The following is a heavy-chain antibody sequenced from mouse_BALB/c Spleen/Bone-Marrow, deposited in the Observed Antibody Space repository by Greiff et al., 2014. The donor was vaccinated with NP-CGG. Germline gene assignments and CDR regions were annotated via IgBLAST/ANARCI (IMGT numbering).Heavy chain of an antibody. V-gene: IGHV1S41*01. D-gene: IGHD2-2*01. CDR2: IAPGSGST. CDR1: GYTFTNYW. CDR3: ARERYGYDGWYFDV. J-gene: IGHJ1*01. Sequence: DLVKPGASVKLSCKTSGYTFTNYWINWIKQRPGQGLEWLGRIAPGSGSTYYNEMFKVKAPMTVYTSSSTAYIQLVSLSSEDSAVYVCARERYGYDGWYFDVWGAGTTVTVSS.